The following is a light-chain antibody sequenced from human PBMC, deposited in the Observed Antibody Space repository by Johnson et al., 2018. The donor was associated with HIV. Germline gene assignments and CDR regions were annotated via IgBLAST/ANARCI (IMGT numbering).Light chain of an antibody. J-gene: IGLJ1*01. Sequence: QAVLTQPPSVSAAPGQKVTISCSGSSSNIGNNYVSWYQQLPGTAPKLLIYENNKRPSGIPDRFSGSKSGTSATLGITGLQTGDEADYYCGTWSGSLNFGTGTKVTVL. CDR2: ENN. V-gene: IGLV1-51*02. CDR3: GTWSGSLN. CDR1: SSNIGNNY.